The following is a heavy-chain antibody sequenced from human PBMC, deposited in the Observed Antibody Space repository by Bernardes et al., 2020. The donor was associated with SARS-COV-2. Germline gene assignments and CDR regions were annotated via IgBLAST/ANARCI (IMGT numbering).Heavy chain of an antibody. V-gene: IGHV4-59*01. Sequence: SETLSLTCTVSGGSISTYHWSWIRQPPGKGLEWIGFIYYSGTNYNPSLKSRVTISVDTSKNKFSLKLSSVTAADTAVYYCARYDFWSGYYSHWGQGTLVTVS. CDR3: ARYDFWSGYYSH. J-gene: IGHJ4*02. D-gene: IGHD3-3*01. CDR2: IYYSGT. CDR1: GGSISTYH.